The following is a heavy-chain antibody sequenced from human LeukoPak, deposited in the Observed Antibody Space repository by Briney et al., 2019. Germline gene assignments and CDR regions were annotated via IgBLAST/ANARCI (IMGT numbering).Heavy chain of an antibody. CDR1: GFTFSSYG. CDR3: AKDLYAFDM. V-gene: IGHV3-30*02. CDR2: IRYDGSNE. J-gene: IGHJ3*02. Sequence: PGGSPRLSRAASGFTFSSYGMHWGRQGPGKGLEWWEYIRYDGSNEYNDDPEKGRFAISGDNTKHSLYLQKDSLRPEDTAVYYCAKDLYAFDMWGKGTMVSVST.